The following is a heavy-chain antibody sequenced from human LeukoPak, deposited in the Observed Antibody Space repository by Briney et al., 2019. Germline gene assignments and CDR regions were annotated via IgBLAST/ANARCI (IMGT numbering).Heavy chain of an antibody. CDR1: GFTFDDYG. V-gene: IGHV3-20*04. J-gene: IGHJ3*02. CDR2: INWNGGST. D-gene: IGHD2-15*01. CDR3: ARDGGGAAFDAFDI. Sequence: GGSLRLSCAASGFTFDDYGMSWVRQAPGKGLEWVSGINWNGGSTGYADSVKGRFTISRDNAKNSLYPQMNSLRAEDTALYYCARDGGGAAFDAFDIWGQGTMVTVSS.